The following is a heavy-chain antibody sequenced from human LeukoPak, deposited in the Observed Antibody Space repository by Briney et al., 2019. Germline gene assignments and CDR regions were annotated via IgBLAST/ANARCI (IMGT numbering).Heavy chain of an antibody. D-gene: IGHD6-19*01. V-gene: IGHV3-48*03. CDR2: ISCGGGTS. J-gene: IGHJ3*01. Sequence: HPGGSLRLSCAASGFTYSAYEMDWVRQAPGKGLEGVSYISCGGGTSYYADSERGRFTISRDNAKNSLYLQMNSLRAEDTAVYYCAKEFIPESSGLDAFDVWGQGTMVTVSS. CDR1: GFTYSAYE. CDR3: AKEFIPESSGLDAFDV.